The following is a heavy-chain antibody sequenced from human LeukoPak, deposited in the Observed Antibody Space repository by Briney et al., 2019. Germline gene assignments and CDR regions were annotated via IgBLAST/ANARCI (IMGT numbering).Heavy chain of an antibody. D-gene: IGHD3-10*01. J-gene: IGHJ4*02. CDR2: LNPSSGGT. CDR1: GYTFSDHY. V-gene: IGHV1-2*02. CDR3: ARARELVDY. Sequence: ASVKVSCKPSGYTFSDHYMHWVRQAPGHGPEWMGWLNPSSGGTNYAQRFQGRVTMTRDTSISTAYMELSRLRSDDTAVYYCARARELVDYWGQGTLVTVSS.